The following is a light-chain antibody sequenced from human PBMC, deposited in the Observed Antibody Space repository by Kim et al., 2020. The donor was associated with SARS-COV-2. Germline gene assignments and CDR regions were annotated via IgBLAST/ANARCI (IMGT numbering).Light chain of an antibody. J-gene: IGKJ2*01. Sequence: PSFLSAPVEDRVTITCQASQGINSFLAWYQQKPGKSPKLLIYAASTLQSEVPSRFSGSGVGTEFTLTISSLQPEDFGTYYCQDRKSFGQGTKLEI. V-gene: IGKV1-9*01. CDR1: QGINSF. CDR3: QDRKS. CDR2: AAS.